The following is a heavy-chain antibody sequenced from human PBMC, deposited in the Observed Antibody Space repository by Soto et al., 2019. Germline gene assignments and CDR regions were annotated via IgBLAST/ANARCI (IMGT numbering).Heavy chain of an antibody. D-gene: IGHD3-16*02. Sequence: ASVKVSCKASGYTFTSYAMHWVRQAPGQRLEWMGWINAGNGNTKYSQKFQGRVTITRDTSASTAYMELSSLRSEDTAVYYCARAYPPYDYVWGSYRPRKYYFDYWGQGTLVTVCS. CDR2: INAGNGNT. J-gene: IGHJ4*02. CDR3: ARAYPPYDYVWGSYRPRKYYFDY. CDR1: GYTFTSYA. V-gene: IGHV1-3*01.